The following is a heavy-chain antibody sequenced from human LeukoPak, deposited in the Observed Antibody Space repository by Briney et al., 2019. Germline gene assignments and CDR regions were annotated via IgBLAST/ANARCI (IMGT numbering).Heavy chain of an antibody. D-gene: IGHD2-2*01. CDR2: MKPNSGNT. V-gene: IGHV1-8*01. CDR3: AMVRYCSSTRCYYMDA. Sequence: ASAKVSCKASGYTFTSYDINWVRQATGQGLEWMGWMKPNSGNTGYAQKFQGRVTMTRNTSISTAYMELSSLRSEDTAVYYCAMVRYCSSTRCYYMDAWGKGTTVTVSS. J-gene: IGHJ6*03. CDR1: GYTFTSYD.